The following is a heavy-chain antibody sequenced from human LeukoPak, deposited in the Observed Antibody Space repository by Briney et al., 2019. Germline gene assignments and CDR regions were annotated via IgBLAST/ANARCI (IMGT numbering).Heavy chain of an antibody. V-gene: IGHV4-34*01. CDR1: GGSFSGYY. J-gene: IGHJ4*02. Sequence: ASETQSLTCAVYGGSFSGYYWSWIRQPPGKGREWIGEINHSGSTNYNPSLKSRVTISVDTSKNQFSLKLSSVTAADTAVYYCARGGYSYGTFDYWGQGTLVTVSS. CDR2: INHSGST. CDR3: ARGGYSYGTFDY. D-gene: IGHD5-18*01.